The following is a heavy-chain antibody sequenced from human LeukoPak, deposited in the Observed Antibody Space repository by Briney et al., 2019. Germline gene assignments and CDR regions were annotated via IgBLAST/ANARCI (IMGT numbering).Heavy chain of an antibody. J-gene: IGHJ3*02. D-gene: IGHD3-22*01. V-gene: IGHV3-48*03. CDR1: GFSVSSNY. CDR3: ARGGSVGYNYNAFDI. CDR2: ISRSGGTI. Sequence: GGSLRLSCAASGFSVSSNYMNWVRQAPGKGLEWVSFISRSGGTIYYADSVKGRFTISRDNAKNSLYLQMNSLRAEDTAVYYCARGGSVGYNYNAFDIWGHGTMVTVSS.